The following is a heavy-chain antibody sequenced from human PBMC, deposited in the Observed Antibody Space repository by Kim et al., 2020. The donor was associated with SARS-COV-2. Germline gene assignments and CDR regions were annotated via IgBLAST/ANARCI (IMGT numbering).Heavy chain of an antibody. V-gene: IGHV4-4*02. Sequence: SETLSLTCAVSGGSISSSNWWSWVRQPPGKGLEWIGEIYHSGSTNYNPSLKSRVTISVDKSKNQFSLKLSSVTAADTAVYYCARSAVAGGASLRWFDPWGQGTLVTVSS. CDR3: ARSAVAGGASLRWFDP. CDR2: IYHSGST. D-gene: IGHD6-19*01. CDR1: GGSISSSNW. J-gene: IGHJ5*02.